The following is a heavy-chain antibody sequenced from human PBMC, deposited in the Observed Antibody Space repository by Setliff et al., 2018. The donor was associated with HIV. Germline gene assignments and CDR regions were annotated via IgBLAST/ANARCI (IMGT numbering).Heavy chain of an antibody. D-gene: IGHD3-3*01. CDR1: GGSISSYY. J-gene: IGHJ4*02. V-gene: IGHV4-59*01. CDR3: ARTSEYDFGLTKYLDY. Sequence: SETLSLTCTVSGGSISSYYWSWIRQPPGKGLEWIGYIYYNGNTNYNPSLKSRVTISVDTSKNQLSLKLSSVTAADTAVYYCARTSEYDFGLTKYLDYWGQGTLVTVSS. CDR2: IYYNGNT.